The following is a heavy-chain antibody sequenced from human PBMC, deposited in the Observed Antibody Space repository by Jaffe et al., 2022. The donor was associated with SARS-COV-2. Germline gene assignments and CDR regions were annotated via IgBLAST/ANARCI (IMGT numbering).Heavy chain of an antibody. D-gene: IGHD6-6*01. Sequence: EVQLVESGGGLVKPGGSLRLSCAASGFTFSSYSMNWVRQAPGKGLEWVSSISSSSSYIYYADSVKGRFTISRDNAKNSLYLQMNSLRAEDTAVYYCAREREYSTAIDYWGQGTLVTVSS. J-gene: IGHJ4*02. V-gene: IGHV3-21*01. CDR2: ISSSSSYI. CDR3: AREREYSTAIDY. CDR1: GFTFSSYS.